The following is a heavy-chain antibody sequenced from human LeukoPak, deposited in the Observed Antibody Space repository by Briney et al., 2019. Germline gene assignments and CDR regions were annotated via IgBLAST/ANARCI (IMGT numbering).Heavy chain of an antibody. V-gene: IGHV3-21*01. CDR1: GFTFSSYS. CDR2: ISSSSSYI. D-gene: IGHD3-22*01. J-gene: IGHJ4*02. CDR3: AKDMNYYYDTGGLYYFDY. Sequence: KTGGSLRLSCAASGFTFSSYSMNWVRQAPGKGPEWVSSISSSSSYIYYADSVKGRFTISRDNAKNSLYLQMNSLRAEDTAVYYCAKDMNYYYDTGGLYYFDYWGQGTLVTVSS.